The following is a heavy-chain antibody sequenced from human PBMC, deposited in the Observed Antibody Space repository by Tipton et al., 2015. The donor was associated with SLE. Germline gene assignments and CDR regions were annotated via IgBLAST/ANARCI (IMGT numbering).Heavy chain of an antibody. CDR2: IFHSGST. V-gene: IGHV4-38-2*01. D-gene: IGHD2-21*01. CDR3: ARAKSAMGSYDT. CDR1: GYSISSGYY. J-gene: IGHJ5*02. Sequence: TLSLTCAVSGYSISSGYYWGWIRQPPGKGLGWIGSIFHSGSTYYNPSLKSRVTVSVDTSKNQFSLRLDSVTDADTAIYFCARAKSAMGSYDTWGQGAQVTVSS.